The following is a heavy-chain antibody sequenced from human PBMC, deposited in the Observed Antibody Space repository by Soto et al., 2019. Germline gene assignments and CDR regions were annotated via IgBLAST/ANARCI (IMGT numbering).Heavy chain of an antibody. CDR1: GFTFSSYG. J-gene: IGHJ2*01. D-gene: IGHD3-22*01. V-gene: IGHV3-23*01. Sequence: EVQLLESGGGLVQPGGSLRLSCAASGFTFSSYGMSWVRQAPGKGLEWVSGIRGRGDSPYYADSVAGRFTISKDNSKNTLSLQRNCLRAEDTAVYYCAKIHDYFDSSGYTWYFDLRGRGTLVIVSS. CDR2: IRGRGDSP. CDR3: AKIHDYFDSSGYTWYFDL.